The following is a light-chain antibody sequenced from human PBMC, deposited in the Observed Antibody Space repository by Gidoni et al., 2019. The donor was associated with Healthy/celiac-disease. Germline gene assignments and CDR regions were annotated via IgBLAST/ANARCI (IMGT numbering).Light chain of an antibody. J-gene: IGKJ2*01. CDR3: LQSYSTPYT. CDR2: AAS. V-gene: IGKV1-39*01. CDR1: HSISSY. Sequence: DIDITQSQSSLSASVGYRVTITCRASHSISSYLNWYQQKPGQAPKLLIYAASSLQSGVPARFSGSGSGTDFTLTISSLQAEDFAIYYCLQSYSTPYTFGQXTKLEIK.